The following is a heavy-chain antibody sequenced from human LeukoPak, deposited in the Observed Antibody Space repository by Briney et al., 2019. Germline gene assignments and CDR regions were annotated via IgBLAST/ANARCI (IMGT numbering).Heavy chain of an antibody. J-gene: IGHJ4*02. CDR1: GFTFGDYY. CDR2: ISSSGSTI. V-gene: IGHV3-11*04. D-gene: IGHD4-17*01. Sequence: KPGGSLRLSCAASGFTFGDYYMSWIRQAPGKGLEWVSYISSSGSTIYYADSVKGRFTISRDNAKDSLYLQMNSLRAEDTAVYYCARSLTTVTTDYWGQGTLVTASS. CDR3: ARSLTTVTTDY.